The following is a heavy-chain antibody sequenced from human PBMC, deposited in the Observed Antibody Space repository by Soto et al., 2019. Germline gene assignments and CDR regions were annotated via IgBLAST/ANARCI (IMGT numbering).Heavy chain of an antibody. CDR2: IIPIFGTA. CDR3: AREGEGYCSGGSCYSGRNWFDP. D-gene: IGHD2-15*01. J-gene: IGHJ5*02. CDR1: GGTFSSYA. Sequence: QVQLVQSGAEVKKPGSSVKVSCKASGGTFSSYAISWVRQAPGQGLEWMGGIIPIFGTANYAHKFQGRVTITADDYTSTALMERISLRAEDTAVYYCAREGEGYCSGGSCYSGRNWFDPWGQGTLVTVSS. V-gene: IGHV1-69*01.